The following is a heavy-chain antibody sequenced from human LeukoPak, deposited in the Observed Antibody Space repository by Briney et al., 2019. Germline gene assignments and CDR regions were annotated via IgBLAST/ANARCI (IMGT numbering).Heavy chain of an antibody. Sequence: GGSLRLSCAASGFTFSSYAMSWVRQAPGKGLEWVSAISGSGGGTYYADSVKGRFTISRDNSKNTLYLQMNSLRAEDTAVYYCAKAPTNAAAAGTVWFDPWGQGTLVTVSS. CDR1: GFTFSSYA. CDR3: AKAPTNAAAAGTVWFDP. CDR2: ISGSGGGT. D-gene: IGHD6-13*01. J-gene: IGHJ5*02. V-gene: IGHV3-23*01.